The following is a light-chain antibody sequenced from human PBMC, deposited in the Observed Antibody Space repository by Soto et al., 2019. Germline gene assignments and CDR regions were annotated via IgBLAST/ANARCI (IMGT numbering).Light chain of an antibody. CDR3: SSYTSSSTLLYV. V-gene: IGLV2-14*01. CDR1: SSDVGGYNY. J-gene: IGLJ1*01. Sequence: QSALTQPASVSGSPGQSITISCTGTSSDVGGYNYVSWYQQHPGKAPKLMIYDVSNRPSGVSNRSSGSKSGNTASLTISGLQAEDEPDHYCSSYTSSSTLLYVFGTGTKLTVL. CDR2: DVS.